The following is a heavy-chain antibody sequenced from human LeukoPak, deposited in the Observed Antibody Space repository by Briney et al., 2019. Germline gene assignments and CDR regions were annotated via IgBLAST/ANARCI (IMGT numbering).Heavy chain of an antibody. Sequence: GGSLRLSCATSGFIVSNNYMSWVRQAPGKGLEWVSVIYDGDTTYYADSVKGRFTISRDNSKNTVYLQMNSLRAEDTAVYYCARLDGGGCFDYWGQGTLVTVSS. CDR2: IYDGDTT. V-gene: IGHV3-53*01. J-gene: IGHJ4*02. CDR3: ARLDGGGCFDY. D-gene: IGHD4-23*01. CDR1: GFIVSNNY.